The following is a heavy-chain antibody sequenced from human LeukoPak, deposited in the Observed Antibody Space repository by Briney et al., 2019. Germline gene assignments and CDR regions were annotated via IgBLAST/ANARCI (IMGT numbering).Heavy chain of an antibody. CDR2: ISAYNGNT. V-gene: IGHV1-18*01. J-gene: IGHJ4*02. CDR1: GYAFTSYG. CDR3: ARDDALVATGSFDY. Sequence: ASVKVSCKASGYAFTSYGINWVRQAPGQGLEWMGWISAYNGNTNYAQKLQGRVTMTTDASTSTAYMELRSLRSDDTAVYYCARDDALVATGSFDYWGQGTLVTVSS. D-gene: IGHD5-12*01.